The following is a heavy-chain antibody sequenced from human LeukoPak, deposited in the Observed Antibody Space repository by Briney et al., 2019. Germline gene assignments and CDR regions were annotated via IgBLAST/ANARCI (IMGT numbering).Heavy chain of an antibody. V-gene: IGHV3-23*01. Sequence: PGGSLRLSCEASGFNFNSYAMSWVRQAPGKGLDWVSVISGGGVGRTDYADSVRGRFTNSRDDSKNTMYLEMNSLTVEDTAVYFCAKEDPWFGDAFDLWGQGTLVTVSS. CDR2: ISGGGVGRT. J-gene: IGHJ3*01. CDR1: GFNFNSYA. CDR3: AKEDPWFGDAFDL. D-gene: IGHD3-10*01.